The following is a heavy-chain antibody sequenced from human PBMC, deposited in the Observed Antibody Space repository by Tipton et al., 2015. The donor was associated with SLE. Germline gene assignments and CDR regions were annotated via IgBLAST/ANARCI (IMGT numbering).Heavy chain of an antibody. V-gene: IGHV4-39*07. CDR2: IYYSGST. CDR3: GREPCMVGAFDI. Sequence: TLSLTCIVSGGSISSSSYYWGWIRQPPGKGLEWIGSIYYSGSTYYNPSLKSRVTISVDTSKNQFSLMLSSVTDAETAVYYCGREPCMVGAFDIWGQGTMVTVSS. D-gene: IGHD3-10*01. J-gene: IGHJ3*02. CDR1: GGSISSSSYY.